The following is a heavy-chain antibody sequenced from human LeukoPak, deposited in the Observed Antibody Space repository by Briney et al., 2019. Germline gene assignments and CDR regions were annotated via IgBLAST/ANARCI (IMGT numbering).Heavy chain of an antibody. CDR1: GFTFSSYS. V-gene: IGHV3-21*01. J-gene: IGHJ3*02. CDR2: ISSSSSYI. D-gene: IGHD3-22*01. Sequence: GGSLRLSCAASGFTFSSYSMNWVRQAPGKGLEWVSSISSSSSYIYYADSVKGRFTISRDNAKNSLYLQMNSLRAEDTGVYYCARDAYKPYYYDSSGYYAANAFDIWGQGTMVTVSS. CDR3: ARDAYKPYYYDSSGYYAANAFDI.